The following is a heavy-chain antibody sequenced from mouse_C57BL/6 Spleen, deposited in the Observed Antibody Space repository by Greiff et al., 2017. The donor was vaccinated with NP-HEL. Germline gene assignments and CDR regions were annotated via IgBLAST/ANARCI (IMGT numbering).Heavy chain of an antibody. D-gene: IGHD2-4*01. J-gene: IGHJ4*01. CDR3: ARSLYYDYPYYYAMDY. CDR2: INPNNGGT. CDR1: GYTFTDYN. V-gene: IGHV1-18*01. Sequence: EVKLMESGPELVKPGASVKIPCKASGYTFTDYNMDWVKQSHGKSLEWIGDINPNNGGTIYNQKFKGKATLTVDKSSSTAYMELRSLTSEDTAVYYCARSLYYDYPYYYAMDYWGQGTSVTVSS.